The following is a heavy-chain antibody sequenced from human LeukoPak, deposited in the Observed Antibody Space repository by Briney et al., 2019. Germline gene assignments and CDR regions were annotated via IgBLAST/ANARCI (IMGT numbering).Heavy chain of an antibody. Sequence: GGSLRLSCAASGFTVSSNYMSWVRQAPGKGLEWVSVIYSGGSTYYADSVKGRFTISRDNSKNTQYLQMNSLRAEDTAVYYCARVAEAWYYYYMDVWGKGTTVTVSS. J-gene: IGHJ6*03. CDR1: GFTVSSNY. V-gene: IGHV3-66*02. CDR3: ARVAEAWYYYYMDV. CDR2: IYSGGST.